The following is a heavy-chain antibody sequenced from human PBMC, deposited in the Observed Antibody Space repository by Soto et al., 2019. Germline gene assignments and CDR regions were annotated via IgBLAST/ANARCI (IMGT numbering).Heavy chain of an antibody. V-gene: IGHV1-18*01. Sequence: QVQLVQSGAEVKKPGASVKVSCKASGYTFTSYGISWVRQAPGQGLEWMGWISAYNGNTNYAQKLPGRVTMTTDTSTSTAYMELRSLRSDDTVVYYCARYCSGGSCYRSRTDYWGQGTLVTVSS. J-gene: IGHJ4*02. CDR3: ARYCSGGSCYRSRTDY. CDR1: GYTFTSYG. CDR2: ISAYNGNT. D-gene: IGHD2-15*01.